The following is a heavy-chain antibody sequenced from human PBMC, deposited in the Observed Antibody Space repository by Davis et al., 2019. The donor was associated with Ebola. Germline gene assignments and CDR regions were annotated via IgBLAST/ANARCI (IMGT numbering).Heavy chain of an antibody. J-gene: IGHJ4*02. V-gene: IGHV3-33*01. CDR3: ARDMDSGNANTGYYFDS. D-gene: IGHD4-23*01. CDR2: IWYDGSDE. Sequence: GGSLRLSCTASGFTFGDYAMSWVRQAPGKGLEWVALIWYDGSDEYYSNSVKGRFTISRDDSKNTVYLQMNSLRAEDTAVYHCARDMDSGNANTGYYFDSWGQGTLVTVSS. CDR1: GFTFGDYA.